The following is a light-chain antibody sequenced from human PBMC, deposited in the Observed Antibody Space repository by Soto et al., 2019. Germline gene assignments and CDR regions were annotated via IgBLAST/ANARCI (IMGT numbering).Light chain of an antibody. CDR1: QSVLYSSNNKNY. CDR2: WAS. CDR3: QQYYSTPPFT. V-gene: IGKV4-1*01. Sequence: DIVMTQSPDSLAVSRGERATINCKSRQSVLYSSNNKNYFAWYQQKPGQPPKLLIYWASTRESGVPDRFIGSGSGTDFTLTISSLQAEDVSVYYCQQYYSTPPFTFGPGTKVDIK. J-gene: IGKJ3*01.